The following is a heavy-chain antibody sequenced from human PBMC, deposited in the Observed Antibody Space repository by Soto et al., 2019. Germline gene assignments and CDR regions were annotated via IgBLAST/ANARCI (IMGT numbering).Heavy chain of an antibody. J-gene: IGHJ4*02. V-gene: IGHV3-21*01. CDR3: AREASSGYDCLYY. D-gene: IGHD5-12*01. Sequence: EVQLVESGGGLVKPGGSLRLSCAASGFTFSSYSMNWVRQAPGKGLEWVSSISSSSSYIYYADSVKGRFTISRDNAKNSLYLQMNSLRAEDTAVYYCAREASSGYDCLYYWGQGTLVTVSS. CDR2: ISSSSSYI. CDR1: GFTFSSYS.